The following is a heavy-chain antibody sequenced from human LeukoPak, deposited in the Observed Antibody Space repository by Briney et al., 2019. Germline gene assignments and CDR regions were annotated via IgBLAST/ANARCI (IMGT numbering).Heavy chain of an antibody. CDR2: INHSGST. Sequence: SETLSLTCAVYGGSFSGYYWSWIRQPPGKGLEWIGEINHSGSTNYNPSLKSRVTISVDTSKNQFSLRLSSVTAAGTAVYYCARIFVDGSGSYYTPYYFDYWGQGTLVTVSS. CDR1: GGSFSGYY. V-gene: IGHV4-34*01. D-gene: IGHD3-10*01. CDR3: ARIFVDGSGSYYTPYYFDY. J-gene: IGHJ4*02.